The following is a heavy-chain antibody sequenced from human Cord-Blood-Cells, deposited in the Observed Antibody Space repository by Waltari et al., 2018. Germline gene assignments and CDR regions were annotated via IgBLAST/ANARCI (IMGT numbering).Heavy chain of an antibody. Sequence: QVQLQESGPGLVKPSETLSLTCTVSGGSISSYYWSWIRQPPGKGLEWIGYIYYSGSTNYNPSLKSRVTISVDTSKNQFSLKLSSVTAADTAVYYCARDKGIVATIGDYYYYYGMDVWGQGTTVTVSS. V-gene: IGHV4-59*01. D-gene: IGHD5-12*01. CDR3: ARDKGIVATIGDYYYYYGMDV. CDR2: IYYSGST. CDR1: GGSISSYY. J-gene: IGHJ6*02.